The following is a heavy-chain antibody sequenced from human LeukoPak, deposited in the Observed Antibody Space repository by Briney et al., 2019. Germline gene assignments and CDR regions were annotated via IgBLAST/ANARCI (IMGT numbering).Heavy chain of an antibody. CDR2: IYTSGST. D-gene: IGHD6-19*01. Sequence: SETLSLTCTVSGGSISSYYWSWLRQPAGKGLEWLGRIYTSGSTNYNPSLKSRVTMSVDTSKDQFSLKLSSVTAADTAVYYCARGIRGIAVAGSLYFDYWGQGTLVTVSS. CDR3: ARGIRGIAVAGSLYFDY. CDR1: GGSISSYY. V-gene: IGHV4-4*07. J-gene: IGHJ4*02.